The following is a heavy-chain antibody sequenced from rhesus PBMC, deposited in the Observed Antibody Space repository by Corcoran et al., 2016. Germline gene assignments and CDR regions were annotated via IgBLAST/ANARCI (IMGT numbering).Heavy chain of an antibody. CDR3: TTVDY. J-gene: IGHJ4*01. CDR2: IKTKVEGETT. V-gene: IGHV3-30*02. CDR1: GLHFSNYW. Sequence: EVQLVESGAGLVHPGWSRRLSAVAYGLHFSNYWILSVRQPPGRGLDWSSRIKTKVEGETTDYAASLKGRFNISRDDSKNTLYLQMNSLKTEYTAVYYCTTVDYWGQGVLFTVSS.